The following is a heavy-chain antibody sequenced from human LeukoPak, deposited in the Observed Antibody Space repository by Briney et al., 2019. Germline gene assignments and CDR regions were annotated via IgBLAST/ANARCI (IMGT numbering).Heavy chain of an antibody. D-gene: IGHD6-19*01. CDR1: GFTFSSYA. V-gene: IGHV3-23*01. Sequence: GGSLRPSCAASGFTFSSYAMSWLRQAPGKGLESVSGISDSGGSTYYTDSVKGRFTISRDNSKNTLYLQMKSLRAEDTAVYYCAKPKYSSGWYGGVDYWGQGTLVTVSS. J-gene: IGHJ4*02. CDR3: AKPKYSSGWYGGVDY. CDR2: ISDSGGST.